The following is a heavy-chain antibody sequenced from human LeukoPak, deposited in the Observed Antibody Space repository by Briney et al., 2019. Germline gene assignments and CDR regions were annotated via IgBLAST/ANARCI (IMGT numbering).Heavy chain of an antibody. D-gene: IGHD3-16*01. CDR3: ARETDQGGRYYMDV. V-gene: IGHV3-33*01. J-gene: IGHJ6*03. CDR2: IWYDGSNK. Sequence: GGSLRLSCAASGFTFSSYGMHWVRQAPGKGLEWVAVIWYDGSNKYYADSVNGRFTISRDNSKNTLYLQMNSLRAENTAVYYCARETDQGGRYYMDVWGKGTTVTVSS. CDR1: GFTFSSYG.